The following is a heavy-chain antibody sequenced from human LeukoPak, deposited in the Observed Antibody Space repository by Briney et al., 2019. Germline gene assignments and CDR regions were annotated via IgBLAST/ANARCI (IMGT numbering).Heavy chain of an antibody. D-gene: IGHD2-2*01. V-gene: IGHV7-4-1*01. CDR1: GYTFTSYA. CDR2: INTNTGNP. J-gene: IGHJ6*02. Sequence: GASVKVSCKASGYTFTSYAMNWVRQAPGQGLEWMGWINTNTGNPTYAQGFTGRFVFSLDTSVSTAYLQIGSLKAEDTAVYYCARDHIVVVPAAMVSKRNYGVDVWGQGTTVTVSS. CDR3: ARDHIVVVPAAMVSKRNYGVDV.